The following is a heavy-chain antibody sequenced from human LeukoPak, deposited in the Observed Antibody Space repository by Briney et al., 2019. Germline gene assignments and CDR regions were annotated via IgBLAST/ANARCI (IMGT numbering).Heavy chain of an antibody. J-gene: IGHJ5*02. D-gene: IGHD4-17*01. V-gene: IGHV3-23*01. CDR2: VSGSGGST. CDR3: AKDYGDYGGFDP. Sequence: PPGGSLRLSCAASGFTFSSYAMTWVRQAPGRGLEWVSAVSGSGGSTYYADSVKGRFTISRDNSKNTLYLQMNSLRAEDTAVYYCAKDYGDYGGFDPWGQGTLVTVSS. CDR1: GFTFSSYA.